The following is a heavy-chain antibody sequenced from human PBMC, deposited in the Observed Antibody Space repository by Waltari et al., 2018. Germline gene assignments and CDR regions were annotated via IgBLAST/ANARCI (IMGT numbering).Heavy chain of an antibody. CDR1: GGSFSGYS. Sequence: QVQLQQWGAGLLKPSETLSLTCAVYGGSFSGYSWSWIRQPPGKGLEWIGEINHSGSTNYNPSLKSRVTISVDTSKNQFSLKLSSVTAADTAVYYCARVSFRWGYFDYWGQGTLVTVSS. J-gene: IGHJ4*02. D-gene: IGHD7-27*01. V-gene: IGHV4-34*01. CDR2: INHSGST. CDR3: ARVSFRWGYFDY.